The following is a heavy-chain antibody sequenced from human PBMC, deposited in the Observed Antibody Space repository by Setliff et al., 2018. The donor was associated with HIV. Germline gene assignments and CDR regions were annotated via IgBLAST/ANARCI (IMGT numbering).Heavy chain of an antibody. CDR2: ITAGNGDT. CDR3: ASPMFYDGKVV. J-gene: IGHJ4*02. Sequence: ASVKVFCKASGYTFHYYDIHWVRQAPGQGLEWMGRITAGNGDTKYSQKFQDRVTLTSDMSANTVYMDLTTLRSEDTAVYYCASPMFYDGKVVWGQGTPVTVSS. D-gene: IGHD3-22*01. V-gene: IGHV1-3*01. CDR1: GYTFHYYD.